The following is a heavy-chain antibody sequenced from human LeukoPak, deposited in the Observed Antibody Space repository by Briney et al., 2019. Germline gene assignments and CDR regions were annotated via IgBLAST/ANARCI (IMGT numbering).Heavy chain of an antibody. Sequence: SETLSLTCTVSGGSISSYYWSWIRQPLGKGPEWIGYIYYSGSTNYNPSLKSRVTISVDTSKNQFSLKLSSVTAADTAVYYCARHSTGGPLHWGQGTLVTVSS. D-gene: IGHD4-23*01. CDR1: GGSISSYY. CDR2: IYYSGST. CDR3: ARHSTGGPLH. J-gene: IGHJ4*02. V-gene: IGHV4-59*08.